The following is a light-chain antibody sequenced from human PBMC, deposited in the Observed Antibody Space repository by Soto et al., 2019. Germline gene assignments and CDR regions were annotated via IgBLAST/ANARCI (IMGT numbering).Light chain of an antibody. J-gene: IGKJ2*01. V-gene: IGKV3-15*01. Sequence: EIVMTQSPATLSVSPGERATLTCRARQSVSSSLAWYQQKPGQAPMLLIYGASTRATGIPARFSGSRSGTEFTLTISSLQSEDFAVYYCQRYNNWPLYTCGQGTKLEIK. CDR2: GAS. CDR3: QRYNNWPLYT. CDR1: QSVSSS.